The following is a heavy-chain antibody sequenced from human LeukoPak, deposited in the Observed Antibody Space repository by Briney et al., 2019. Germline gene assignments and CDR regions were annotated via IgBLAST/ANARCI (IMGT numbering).Heavy chain of an antibody. Sequence: KPSETLSLTCTVSGGSISNYFWSWIWQPPGKGLEWIGYINYSGSSDYNPSLKSRVTFSVDTSKNQFSLRLSSVTAADTAVYYCGRRTYYDTLTGYNYWYFDLWGRGTLVTVSS. CDR2: INYSGSS. CDR3: GRRTYYDTLTGYNYWYFDL. D-gene: IGHD3-9*01. V-gene: IGHV4-59*01. CDR1: GGSISNYF. J-gene: IGHJ2*01.